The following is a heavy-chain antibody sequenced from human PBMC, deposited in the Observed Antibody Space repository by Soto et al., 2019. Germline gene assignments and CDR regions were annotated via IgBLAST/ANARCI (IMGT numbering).Heavy chain of an antibody. J-gene: IGHJ6*02. CDR3: ARDGATSLTTYFYGMDV. D-gene: IGHD1-1*01. V-gene: IGHV3-48*02. Sequence: EVQLVESGGGLVQPGGSLRLSCTASGFTFSDSWMTWVRQAPGKGLEWVSYISSSGTTIYNADSVKGRFTISRDNVKNSMYLQMNSLRDEDTAVYFCARDGATSLTTYFYGMDVWGQGTTVTVSS. CDR2: ISSSGTTI. CDR1: GFTFSDSW.